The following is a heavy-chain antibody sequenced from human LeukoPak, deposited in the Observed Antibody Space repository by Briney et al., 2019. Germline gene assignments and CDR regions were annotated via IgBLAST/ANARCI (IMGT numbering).Heavy chain of an antibody. CDR3: ARDSGSGNSDY. J-gene: IGHJ4*02. CDR1: GYTFTSYA. V-gene: IGHV1-3*01. CDR2: ISAGNGNT. D-gene: IGHD1-26*01. Sequence: ASVKVSCKASGYTFTSYAIHWVRQAPGQRLEWMGWISAGNGNTKYSQNFQGRVTFISNTSATTAFMELSSLRSEDAAVYYCARDSGSGNSDYWGQGTLVTVPS.